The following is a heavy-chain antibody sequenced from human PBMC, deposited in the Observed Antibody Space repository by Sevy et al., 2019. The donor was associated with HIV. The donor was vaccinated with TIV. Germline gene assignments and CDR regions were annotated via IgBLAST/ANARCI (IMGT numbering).Heavy chain of an antibody. V-gene: IGHV3-23*01. Sequence: GGSLRLSCAASGFTLSRTGMIWVRQAPGKGLEWVSGISGSGFSTNYADSVKGRFTISRDNSKNTLYLQMNSLRGEDTAVYYYAKDPDDTYDYGEHSDYWGQGTLVTVSS. CDR3: AKDPDDTYDYGEHSDY. CDR1: GFTLSRTG. CDR2: ISGSGFST. D-gene: IGHD4-17*01. J-gene: IGHJ4*02.